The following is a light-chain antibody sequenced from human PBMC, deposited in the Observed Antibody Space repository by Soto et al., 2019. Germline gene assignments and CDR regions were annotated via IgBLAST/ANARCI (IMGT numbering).Light chain of an antibody. CDR1: QSVSSY. V-gene: IGKV3-11*01. CDR2: DAS. J-gene: IGKJ4*01. Sequence: EIVLTQSPATLSLSPGERATLSCRASQSVSSYLAWYQQKPGQAPRLLIYDASNRATGIPARFSGSGSGPDFDLTISSLEPEDFSFYYCQRRRNWPLTFGGGTKVEIK. CDR3: QRRRNWPLT.